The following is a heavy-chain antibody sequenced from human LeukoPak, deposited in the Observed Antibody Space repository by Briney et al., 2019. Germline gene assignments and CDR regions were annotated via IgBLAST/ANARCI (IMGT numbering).Heavy chain of an antibody. V-gene: IGHV3-23*01. D-gene: IGHD6-19*01. CDR1: GFTFSTYA. CDR3: AIDQSSSWSYY. CDR2: ISCIGSIT. J-gene: IGHJ4*02. Sequence: GGSLRLSCASSGFTFSTYAMPWVRQAPDKGLEWVAAISCIGSITYYAESVKGRFTISRDNSKNTLYLQMNSLRAEDTALYYCAIDQSSSWSYYWGQGTLVTVSS.